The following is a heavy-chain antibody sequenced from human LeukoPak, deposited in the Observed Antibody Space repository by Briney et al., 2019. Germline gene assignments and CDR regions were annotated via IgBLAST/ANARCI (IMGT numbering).Heavy chain of an antibody. V-gene: IGHV3-21*01. D-gene: IGHD2-15*01. J-gene: IGHJ4*02. CDR2: ISSSSSYI. CDR3: ARDLSGSGFDY. Sequence: GGSLRLSCAASGFTVSSNYMSWVRQAPGKGLEWVSSISSSSSYIYYADSVKGRFTISRDNAKNSLYLQMNSLRAEDTAVYYCARDLSGSGFDYWGQGTLVTVSS. CDR1: GFTVSSNY.